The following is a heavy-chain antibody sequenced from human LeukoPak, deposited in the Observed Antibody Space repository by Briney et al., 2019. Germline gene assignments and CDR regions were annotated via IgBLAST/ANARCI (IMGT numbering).Heavy chain of an antibody. CDR1: GFTFTTYE. CDR3: ARGGRTSYYFDS. Sequence: GGSLRLSCAASGFTFTTYEMNWVRQAPGKGLEWISYITSGGVTMYYADSVRGRFTISRDNAKKSLYLQMDSLRAEDTALYFCARGGRTSYYFDSWGQGTLVTVSS. CDR2: ITSGGVTM. J-gene: IGHJ4*02. V-gene: IGHV3-48*03. D-gene: IGHD1-14*01.